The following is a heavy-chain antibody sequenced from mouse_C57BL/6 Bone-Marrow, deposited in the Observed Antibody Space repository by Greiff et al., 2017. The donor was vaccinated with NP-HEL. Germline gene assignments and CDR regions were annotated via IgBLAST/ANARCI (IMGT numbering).Heavy chain of an antibody. V-gene: IGHV3-6*01. CDR1: GYSITSGYY. CDR3: ARAITTVDLYFDY. D-gene: IGHD1-1*01. CDR2: ISYDGSN. Sequence: ESGPGLVKPSQSLSLTCSVTGYSITSGYYWNWIRQFPGNKLEWMGYISYDGSNNYNPSLKNRISITRDTSKNQFFLKLNSVTTEDTATYYCARAITTVDLYFDYWGQGTTLTVSS. J-gene: IGHJ2*01.